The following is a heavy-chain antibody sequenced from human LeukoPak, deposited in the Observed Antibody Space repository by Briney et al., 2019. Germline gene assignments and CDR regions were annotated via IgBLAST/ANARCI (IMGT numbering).Heavy chain of an antibody. Sequence: SETLSLTCTVSGASISSYYWTWIRQPAGKGLEWIGRIYTSGSTNYNPSLKSRVAMSVDTSKNQFSLKLSSVTAADTAVYYCARLAADSSSSRGFDYWGQGTLVTVSS. V-gene: IGHV4-4*07. CDR2: IYTSGST. CDR3: ARLAADSSSSRGFDY. J-gene: IGHJ4*02. D-gene: IGHD2-2*01. CDR1: GASISSYY.